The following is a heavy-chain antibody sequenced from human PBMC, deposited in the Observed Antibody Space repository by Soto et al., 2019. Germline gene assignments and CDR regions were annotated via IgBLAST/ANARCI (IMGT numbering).Heavy chain of an antibody. CDR2: IYPGDSDT. D-gene: IGHD6-6*01. CDR3: ARQRGIAARPGPYSY. CDR1: GYSFTSYW. V-gene: IGHV5-51*01. J-gene: IGHJ4*02. Sequence: PGESLKISCKGSGYSFTSYWIGWVRQMPGKGLEWMGIIYPGDSDTRYSPSFQGQVTISADKSISTAYLQWSSLKASDTAMYYCARQRGIAARPGPYSYWGQGTLVTVSS.